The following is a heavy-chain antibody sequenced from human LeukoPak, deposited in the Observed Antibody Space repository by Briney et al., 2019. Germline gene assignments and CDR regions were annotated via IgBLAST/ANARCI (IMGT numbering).Heavy chain of an antibody. CDR2: ISSSSSYI. V-gene: IGHV3-21*01. CDR1: GFTFSSYS. CDR3: ARHVDTAMVFDY. Sequence: GGSLRPSCAASGFTFSSYSMNWVRQAPGKGLEWVSSISSSSSYIYYADSVKGRFTISRDNAKNSLYLQMNSLRAEDTAVYYCARHVDTAMVFDYWGQGTLVTVSS. D-gene: IGHD5-18*01. J-gene: IGHJ4*02.